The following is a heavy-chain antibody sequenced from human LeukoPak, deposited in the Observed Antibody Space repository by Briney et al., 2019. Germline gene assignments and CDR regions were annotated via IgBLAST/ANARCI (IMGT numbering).Heavy chain of an antibody. J-gene: IGHJ4*02. Sequence: SQTLSLTCTVSGGSISSGGYYWSWIRQHPGKGLEWIGYIYYSGSTYYNPSLKSRVTISVDTSKNQFSLKLSSVTAADTAVYYCARDRVPIAAAEWDYWGQGTLVTVSS. CDR3: ARDRVPIAAAEWDY. V-gene: IGHV4-31*03. CDR2: IYYSGST. CDR1: GGSISSGGYY. D-gene: IGHD6-13*01.